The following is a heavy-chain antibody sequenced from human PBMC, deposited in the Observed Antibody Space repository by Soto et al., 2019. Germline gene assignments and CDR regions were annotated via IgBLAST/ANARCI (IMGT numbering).Heavy chain of an antibody. Sequence: PGGSLRLSCAASGFTVSSNYMSWVRQAPGKGLEWVSVIYSGGSTYYADSVKGRFTISRDNSKNTLYLQMNSLRAEDTAVYYCAREGTSAGVMQNPRYYYMDVWGKGTSDTVSS. V-gene: IGHV3-66*01. CDR2: IYSGGST. J-gene: IGHJ6*03. CDR1: GFTVSSNY. CDR3: AREGTSAGVMQNPRYYYMDV. D-gene: IGHD3-16*01.